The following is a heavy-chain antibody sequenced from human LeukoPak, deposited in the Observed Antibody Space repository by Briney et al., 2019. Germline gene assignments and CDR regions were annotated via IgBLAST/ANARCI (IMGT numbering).Heavy chain of an antibody. D-gene: IGHD3-16*01. CDR2: ISSSSSYI. Sequence: GGSLRLSCAASGFTFSSYNMNWVRQAPGKGLEWVSSISSSSSYIYYADSVKGRFTISRDNAKNSLYLQMNSLRAEDTAVYYCARIVITFGGVDYWGQGTLVTVSS. J-gene: IGHJ4*02. CDR3: ARIVITFGGVDY. V-gene: IGHV3-21*01. CDR1: GFTFSSYN.